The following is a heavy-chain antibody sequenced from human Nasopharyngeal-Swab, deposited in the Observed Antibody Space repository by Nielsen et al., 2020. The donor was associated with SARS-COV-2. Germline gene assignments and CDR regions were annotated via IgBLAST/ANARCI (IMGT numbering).Heavy chain of an antibody. CDR1: GYTFTGYS. CDR3: AREDWKGFWDGVVISDAFDI. Sequence: ASVQVSCKASGYTFTGYSMHWVRQAPGHGLEWMGWINPNSGGPNYAQKFQGRVTMTRDTSISTAYMELSRLRSDDTAVYYCAREDWKGFWDGVVISDAFDIWGQGTMVTVSS. V-gene: IGHV1-2*02. J-gene: IGHJ3*02. CDR2: INPNSGGP. D-gene: IGHD3-3*01.